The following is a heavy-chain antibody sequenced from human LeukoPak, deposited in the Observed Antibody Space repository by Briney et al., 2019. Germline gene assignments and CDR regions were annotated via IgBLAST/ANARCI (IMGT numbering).Heavy chain of an antibody. CDR2: IYYSGST. CDR3: AINYYDSSAYALHY. D-gene: IGHD3-22*01. Sequence: PSETLSLTCTVSGGSISGYYWSWIRQPPGKGLEWIGYIYYSGSTNYNPSLKSRVTISVDTSKNQFSLKLSSVTAADTAVYYCAINYYDSSAYALHYWGQGTLVTVSS. CDR1: GGSISGYY. V-gene: IGHV4-59*08. J-gene: IGHJ4*02.